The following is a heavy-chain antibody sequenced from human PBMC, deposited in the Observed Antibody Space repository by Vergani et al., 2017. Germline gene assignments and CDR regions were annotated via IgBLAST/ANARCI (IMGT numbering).Heavy chain of an antibody. CDR1: GGSISSYY. CDR2: IYYSGST. V-gene: IGHV4-59*01. J-gene: IGHJ4*02. Sequence: QVQLQESGPGLVKPSETLSLTCTVSGGSISSYYWSWIRQPPGKGLEWIGYIYYSGSTNHNPSLKSRVTISVDTSKNQFSLKLSSVTAADTAVYYCASAWKHSTRFDYWGQGTLVTVSS. CDR3: ASAWKHSTRFDY. D-gene: IGHD2-21*01.